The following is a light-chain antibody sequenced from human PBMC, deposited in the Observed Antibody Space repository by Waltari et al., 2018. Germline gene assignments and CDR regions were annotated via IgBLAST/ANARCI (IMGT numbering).Light chain of an antibody. CDR3: QQLNSYSLIT. CDR1: QGRSNY. V-gene: IGKV1-9*01. CDR2: ATS. Sequence: DIQLTQSPSLLSASVGDRVTITCRAGQGRSNYLAWYQQKAGRAPKHLISATSTLQRVVPSRFSGSGSGTEFTLTISDLQPEDFTTYYCQQLNSYSLITFGQGTRLEIK. J-gene: IGKJ5*01.